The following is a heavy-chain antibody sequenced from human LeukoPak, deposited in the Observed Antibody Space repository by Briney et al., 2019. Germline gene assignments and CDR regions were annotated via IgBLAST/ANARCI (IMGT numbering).Heavy chain of an antibody. CDR1: GFTFSSYG. Sequence: GGSLRLSCAASGFTFSSYGIHWVRQGPGKGLEWVAFIRFDGSYKYYANSVKGRFTISRDNSKNTLFLEMNSLRAEDTAVYYCAKDSDCTTTTCYDYYYYYMDVWGKGTTVTVSS. CDR3: AKDSDCTTTTCYDYYYYYMDV. D-gene: IGHD2-2*01. CDR2: IRFDGSYK. J-gene: IGHJ6*03. V-gene: IGHV3-30*02.